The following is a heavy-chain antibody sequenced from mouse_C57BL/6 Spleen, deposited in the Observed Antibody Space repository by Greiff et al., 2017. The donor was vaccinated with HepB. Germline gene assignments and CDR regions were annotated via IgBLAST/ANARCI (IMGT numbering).Heavy chain of an antibody. D-gene: IGHD1-1*01. V-gene: IGHV1-19*01. CDR2: INPYNGGT. CDR1: GYTFTDYY. Sequence: EVQLQQSGPVLVKPGASVKMSCKASGYTFTDYYMNWVKQSHGKSLEWIGVINPYNGGTSYNQKFKGKATLTVDKSSSTAYMELNSLTSEDSAVYYCARWLVAKGHFDYWGQGTTLTVSS. J-gene: IGHJ2*01. CDR3: ARWLVAKGHFDY.